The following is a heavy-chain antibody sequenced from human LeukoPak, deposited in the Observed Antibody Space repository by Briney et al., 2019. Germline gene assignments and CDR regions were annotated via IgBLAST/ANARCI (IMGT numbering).Heavy chain of an antibody. V-gene: IGHV1-24*01. D-gene: IGHD3/OR15-3a*01. CDR1: GYSLTQLS. J-gene: IGHJ4*02. CDR2: FDPVDGET. Sequence: ASVKVSCKVSGYSLTQLSMHWVRQGIGRGLEWMGGFDPVDGETIYAQKFQGRVTMTENTSTDTAYMELSSLRSDDTAVYYCAILLEDCAFSTGSAKDYWGQGTLVTVSS. CDR3: AILLEDCAFSTGSAKDY.